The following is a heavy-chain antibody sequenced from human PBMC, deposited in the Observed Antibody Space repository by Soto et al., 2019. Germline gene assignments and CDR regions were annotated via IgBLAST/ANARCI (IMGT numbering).Heavy chain of an antibody. CDR3: VSDGVGVSHF. Sequence: GRSRRRSWAASRIPFGSYWMYWVRQVPGKGLVWVSRISYDGTYLTYADSVKGRFTVSRDNAKNMLYLQMHSLRADDAAVYYCVSDGVGVSHFWGQGTVVTVSS. V-gene: IGHV3-74*03. CDR1: RIPFGSYW. J-gene: IGHJ4*02. CDR2: ISYDGTYL. D-gene: IGHD2-8*01.